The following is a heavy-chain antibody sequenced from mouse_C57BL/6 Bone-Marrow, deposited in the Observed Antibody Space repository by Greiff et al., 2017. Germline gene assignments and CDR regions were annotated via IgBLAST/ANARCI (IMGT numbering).Heavy chain of an antibody. CDR1: GYTFTSYG. V-gene: IGHV1-81*01. D-gene: IGHD2-10*02. CDR3: ARKPLVGDY. Sequence: QVQLKQSGAELARPGASVKLSCTASGYTFTSYGISWVKQRTGQGLEWIGEIYPRSGNTYYNEKFKGKATLTADKSSSTAYMELRSLTSEDSAVYFCARKPLVGDYWGQGTSVTVSS. J-gene: IGHJ4*01. CDR2: IYPRSGNT.